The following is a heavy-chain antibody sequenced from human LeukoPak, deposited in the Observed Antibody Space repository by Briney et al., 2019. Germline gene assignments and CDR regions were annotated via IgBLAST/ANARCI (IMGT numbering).Heavy chain of an antibody. D-gene: IGHD5-18*01. J-gene: IGHJ2*01. CDR1: GFTFSNYG. Sequence: PGGSLRLSCAASGFTFSNYGLSWVRQAPGKGLEWVSGITGSGGSTYYADSVKGRFTISRDNSKNTLYLQMNSLRAEDTAVYYCAKDTASSWWYFDLWGRGTLVTVSS. CDR2: ITGSGGST. CDR3: AKDTASSWWYFDL. V-gene: IGHV3-23*01.